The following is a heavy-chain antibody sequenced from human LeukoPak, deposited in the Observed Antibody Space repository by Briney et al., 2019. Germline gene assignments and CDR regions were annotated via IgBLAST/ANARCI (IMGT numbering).Heavy chain of an antibody. Sequence: GRSLRLTCAASGSTFSSYGMHWVRQAPGTGLEWVANINLDGGDKSYVGSVKGRFTISRDNAKNSLYLQMNSLGAEDTAVYYCARDYDYSLDYWGQGTLVTVSS. CDR1: GSTFSSYG. J-gene: IGHJ4*02. CDR2: INLDGGDK. V-gene: IGHV3-7*01. CDR3: ARDYDYSLDY. D-gene: IGHD4/OR15-4a*01.